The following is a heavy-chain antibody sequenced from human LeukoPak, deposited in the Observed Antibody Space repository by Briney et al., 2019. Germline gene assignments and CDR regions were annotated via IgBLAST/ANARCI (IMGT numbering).Heavy chain of an antibody. D-gene: IGHD4-23*01. CDR3: ARGGLGNFD. CDR2: IKEDGSEK. J-gene: IGHJ4*02. Sequence: GGSLRLSCAASGFTFSSFWMNWVRQAPGKGLEWVANIKEDGSEKYYVDSVKGRFTISRDNAKNSLYLQMNSLRAEDTAVYYCARGGLGNFDWGQGTLVTVSS. V-gene: IGHV3-7*01. CDR1: GFTFSSFW.